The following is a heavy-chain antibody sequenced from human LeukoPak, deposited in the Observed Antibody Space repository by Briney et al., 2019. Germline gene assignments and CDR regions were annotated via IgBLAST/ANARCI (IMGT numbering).Heavy chain of an antibody. CDR2: IYHSGST. V-gene: IGHV4-30-2*01. J-gene: IGHJ6*02. CDR1: GGSVSSGRYY. Sequence: PSETLSLTCPVSGGSVSSGRYYWSWIRQPPGKGLEWVGYIYHSGSTYYNPSLKSRVTISVDRSKNQFSLKLSSVTAADTAVYYCARVLTLQSYGMDVWGQGTTVTVSS. CDR3: ARVLTLQSYGMDV. D-gene: IGHD4-11*01.